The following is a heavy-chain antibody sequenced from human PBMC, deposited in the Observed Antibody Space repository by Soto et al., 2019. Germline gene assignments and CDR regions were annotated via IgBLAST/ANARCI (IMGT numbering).Heavy chain of an antibody. D-gene: IGHD5-18*01. J-gene: IGHJ1*01. Sequence: SGGRGAGNSAGWNWNRQSPSRGLEWLGRAYWRSKWYIEYAVSVKSRITINPDTSKNQFSLQLNSVTPEDTAVYYCARTRGYFGNWGPGTLLTVS. CDR3: ARTRGYFGN. V-gene: IGHV6-1*01. CDR1: GGRGAGNSAG. CDR2: AYWRSKWYI.